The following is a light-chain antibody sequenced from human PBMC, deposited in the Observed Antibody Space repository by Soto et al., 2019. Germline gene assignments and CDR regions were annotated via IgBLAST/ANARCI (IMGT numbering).Light chain of an antibody. Sequence: QLVLTQPASVSGSPGQSTTISCTGTSSDVGGYNYVSWYQQYPGKAPKLMIYEVSNRPSGVSNRFSGSKSGNTASLTSSGLQAEDEADYYCSSYTSSFTLVFGGGTKLTVL. CDR1: SSDVGGYNY. CDR2: EVS. CDR3: SSYTSSFTLV. V-gene: IGLV2-14*01. J-gene: IGLJ2*01.